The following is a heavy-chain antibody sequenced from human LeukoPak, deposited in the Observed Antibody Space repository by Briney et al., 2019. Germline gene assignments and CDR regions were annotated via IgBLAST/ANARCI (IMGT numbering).Heavy chain of an antibody. CDR2: ISYDGSNK. D-gene: IGHD5-12*01. CDR3: AKDRGYSGYDAYDY. CDR1: GFTFSSYV. J-gene: IGHJ4*02. Sequence: GGSLRLSCAASGFTFSSYVMPWVRQAPGKGLEWVAVISYDGSNKYYADSVKGRFTISRDNSKNTLYLQMNSLRAEDTAVYYCAKDRGYSGYDAYDYWGQGTLVTVSS. V-gene: IGHV3-30-3*01.